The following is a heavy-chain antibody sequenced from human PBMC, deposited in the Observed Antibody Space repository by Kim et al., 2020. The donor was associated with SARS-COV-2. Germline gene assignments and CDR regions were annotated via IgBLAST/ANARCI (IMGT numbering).Heavy chain of an antibody. CDR3: AKDIKSVATTSLEY. Sequence: GGSLRLSCAASGFTFDDYAMHWVRQAPGKGLEWVSGISWNSGSIGYADSVKGRFTISRDNAKNSLYLQMNSLRAEDTALYYCAKDIKSVATTSLEYWGQGTLGTVS. CDR2: ISWNSGSI. J-gene: IGHJ4*02. V-gene: IGHV3-9*01. CDR1: GFTFDDYA. D-gene: IGHD5-12*01.